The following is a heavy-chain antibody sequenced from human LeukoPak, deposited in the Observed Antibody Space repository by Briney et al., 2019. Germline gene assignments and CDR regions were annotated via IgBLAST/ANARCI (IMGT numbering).Heavy chain of an antibody. D-gene: IGHD2-2*01. CDR1: GGSISSYY. V-gene: IGHV4-59*08. CDR3: ARLGNVVVPAAFDY. Sequence: PSETLSLTCTVSGGSISSYYWSWIRQPPGKGLEWIGYIYYSGSTNYNPSLKSRVTISVDTSKNQFSLKLSSVTAADTAVYYCARLGNVVVPAAFDYWGQGTLVTVSS. CDR2: IYYSGST. J-gene: IGHJ4*02.